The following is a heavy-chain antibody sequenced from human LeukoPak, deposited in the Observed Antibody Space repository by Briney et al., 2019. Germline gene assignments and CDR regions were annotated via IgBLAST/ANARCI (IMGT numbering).Heavy chain of an antibody. CDR2: ISSSGSYI. Sequence: GGSLRLSCVASGFTFSSYSMNWVRQAPGKGLEWVSSISSSGSYIYYADSVKGRFTISRDNAKNSLYLQMNSLRAEDTAVYYCARGVVAARNRFDPWGQGTLVTVSS. V-gene: IGHV3-21*01. CDR3: ARGVVAARNRFDP. J-gene: IGHJ5*02. CDR1: GFTFSSYS. D-gene: IGHD2-15*01.